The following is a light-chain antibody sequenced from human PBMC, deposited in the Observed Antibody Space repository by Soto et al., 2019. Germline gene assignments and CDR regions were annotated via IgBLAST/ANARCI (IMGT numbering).Light chain of an antibody. CDR3: QSYDSSLSSTVV. CDR2: GNS. Sequence: QSVLTQPPSASGAPGQRVTITCTGSSSNIGAVYDVHWYQQLPGTAPKLLIYGNSNRPSGVPDRYSGSKSGTSASLAITGLQADDEADYYGQSYDSSLSSTVVFGGGTQLTVL. CDR1: SSNIGAVYD. J-gene: IGLJ2*01. V-gene: IGLV1-40*01.